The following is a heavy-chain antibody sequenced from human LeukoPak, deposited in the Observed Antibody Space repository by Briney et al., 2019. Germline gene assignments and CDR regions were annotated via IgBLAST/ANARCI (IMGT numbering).Heavy chain of an antibody. V-gene: IGHV4-31*11. CDR1: GGSISSGGYH. CDR3: ARVYCSGGSCYVDY. CDR2: IYYSGTT. D-gene: IGHD2-15*01. Sequence: SETLSLTCAVSGGSISSGGYHWSWIRQHPGKGLEWIGHIYYSGTTYYNPSLKRRVTISIDTSKKQFSLKLSSVTAADTAVYYCARVYCSGGSCYVDYWGQGTLVTVSS. J-gene: IGHJ4*02.